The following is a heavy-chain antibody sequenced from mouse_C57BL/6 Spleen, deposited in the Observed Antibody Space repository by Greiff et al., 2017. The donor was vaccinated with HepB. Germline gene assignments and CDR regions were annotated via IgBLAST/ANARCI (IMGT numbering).Heavy chain of an antibody. CDR1: GYTFTSYW. V-gene: IGHV1-50*01. J-gene: IGHJ3*01. D-gene: IGHD1-1*01. Sequence: QVQLQQPGAELVKPGASVKLSCKASGYTFTSYWMQWVKQRPGQGLEWIGEIDPSDSYTNYNQKFKGKATLTVDTSSSTAYMQLSSLTSEDSAVYYCARPGSGSSSWFAYWGQGTLVTVSA. CDR3: ARPGSGSSSWFAY. CDR2: IDPSDSYT.